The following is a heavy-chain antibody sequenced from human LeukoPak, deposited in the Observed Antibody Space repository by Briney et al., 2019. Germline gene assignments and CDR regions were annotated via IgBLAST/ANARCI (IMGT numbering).Heavy chain of an antibody. CDR3: ARGGCTNGVCYSVDWFDP. V-gene: IGHV1-8*01. Sequence: GASVEVSCKASGYTFTSYDINWVRQATGQGLEWMGWMNPNSGNTGYAQKFQGRVTMTRNTSISTAYMELSSLRSEDTAVYYCARGGCTNGVCYSVDWFDPWGQGTLVTVSS. D-gene: IGHD2-8*01. CDR2: MNPNSGNT. CDR1: GYTFTSYD. J-gene: IGHJ5*02.